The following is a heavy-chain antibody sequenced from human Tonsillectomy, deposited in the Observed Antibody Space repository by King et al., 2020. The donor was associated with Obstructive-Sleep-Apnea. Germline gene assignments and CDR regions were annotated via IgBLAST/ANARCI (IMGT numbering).Heavy chain of an antibody. V-gene: IGHV3-30*04. CDR2: ISYDGSNK. D-gene: IGHD6-13*01. Sequence: VQLVESGGGVVQPGRSLRLSCAASRFPFSSYAMHWVRQAPGKGLEWVAVISYDGSNKYCADSVKGRFTISRDNSRNTLYLQMNSLRPEDTAVYYCARAVRGGAAAGTLDYWGQGTWSPSPQ. J-gene: IGHJ4*02. CDR1: RFPFSSYA. CDR3: ARAVRGGAAAGTLDY.